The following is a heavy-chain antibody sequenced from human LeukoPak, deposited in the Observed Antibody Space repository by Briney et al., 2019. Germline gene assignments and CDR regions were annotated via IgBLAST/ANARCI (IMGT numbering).Heavy chain of an antibody. D-gene: IGHD6-13*01. V-gene: IGHV4-4*07. Sequence: SETLSLTCTVSGGSISSYYWSWIRQPAGKGLEWIGRVYSTGSTNYNPSLKSRVTMSVDTSKNQFSLRLRSVTAADTAVYYCARQIASAGTAGFDFWGQGALVTVSS. J-gene: IGHJ4*02. CDR3: ARQIASAGTAGFDF. CDR2: VYSTGST. CDR1: GGSISSYY.